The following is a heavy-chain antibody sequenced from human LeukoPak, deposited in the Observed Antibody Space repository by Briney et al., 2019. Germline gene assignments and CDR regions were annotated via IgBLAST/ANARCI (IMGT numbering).Heavy chain of an antibody. V-gene: IGHV3-49*04. CDR3: TRVEMFGSSWAYYFDY. CDR1: GFTFGDYA. CDR2: IRSKAYGGTT. D-gene: IGHD6-13*01. Sequence: GGSLRLSCTASGFTFGDYAMSWVRQAPGKGLEWVGFIRSKAYGGTTEYAASVKGRFTTSRDDSKSIAYLQMNSLKTEDTAVYYCTRVEMFGSSWAYYFDYWGQGTLVTVSP. J-gene: IGHJ4*02.